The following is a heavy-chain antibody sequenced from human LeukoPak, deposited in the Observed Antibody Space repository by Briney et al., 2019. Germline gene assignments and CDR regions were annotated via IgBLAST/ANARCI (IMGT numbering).Heavy chain of an antibody. V-gene: IGHV4-38-2*01. J-gene: IGHJ6*03. Sequence: SETLSLTCAVSGYSISSGYYWGWIRQPPGKGLEWIGSIYHSGSTYYNPSLKSRVTISVDTSKNQFSLKLSSETAADTAVYYCARHPGAQKVVPAALYYMDVWGKGTTVTVSS. CDR3: ARHPGAQKVVPAALYYMDV. CDR1: GYSISSGYY. CDR2: IYHSGST. D-gene: IGHD2-2*01.